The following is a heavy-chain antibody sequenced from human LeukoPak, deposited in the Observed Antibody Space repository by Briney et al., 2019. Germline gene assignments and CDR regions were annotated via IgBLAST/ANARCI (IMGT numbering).Heavy chain of an antibody. D-gene: IGHD4-17*01. CDR1: GGTFSSYA. Sequence: ASVKVSCKASGGTFSSYAISWVRQAPGQGLEWMGRIIPIFGTANYAQKFQGRVTITTNESTSTAYMELSSLRSEDTAVYYCARAADYGDYHDAFDIWGQETMVTVSS. J-gene: IGHJ3*02. V-gene: IGHV1-69*05. CDR2: IIPIFGTA. CDR3: ARAADYGDYHDAFDI.